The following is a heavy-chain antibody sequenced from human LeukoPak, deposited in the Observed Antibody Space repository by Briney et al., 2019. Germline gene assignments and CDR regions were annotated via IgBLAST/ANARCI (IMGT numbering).Heavy chain of an antibody. J-gene: IGHJ6*02. CDR1: GFTFSSYA. CDR3: ANCDTSGYRRYYGMDV. D-gene: IGHD3-22*01. Sequence: GGSLRLSCAASGFTFSSYAMHWVRQAPGKGLEWVAVIPYDGYNKYYADSVKGRFTISRDNSKNTLFLQMNTLRAEDTAVYYCANCDTSGYRRYYGMDVWGQGTTVTVSS. CDR2: IPYDGYNK. V-gene: IGHV3-30-3*01.